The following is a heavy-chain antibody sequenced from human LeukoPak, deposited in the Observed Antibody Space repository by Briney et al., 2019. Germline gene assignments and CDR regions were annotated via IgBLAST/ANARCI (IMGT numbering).Heavy chain of an antibody. CDR3: ARDRGCSSASCQSPFYFDF. J-gene: IGHJ4*02. CDR2: VWYDGTSE. Sequence: GGSLRLSCAASGFTFSSYGMRWVRQAPGKGLEWVAVVWYDGTSEYYADSVKGRVIVSRDNSKNTLYLQMNSLRAEDTAVYYCARDRGCSSASCQSPFYFDFWGQGTLVTVSS. CDR1: GFTFSSYG. V-gene: IGHV3-33*01. D-gene: IGHD2-2*01.